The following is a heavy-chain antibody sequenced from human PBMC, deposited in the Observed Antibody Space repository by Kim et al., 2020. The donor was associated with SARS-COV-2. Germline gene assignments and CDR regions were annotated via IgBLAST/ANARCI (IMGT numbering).Heavy chain of an antibody. V-gene: IGHV4-31*03. CDR2: IYYTGST. CDR1: GDSIISGGYY. D-gene: IGHD5-12*01. CDR3: ARYSASDWVGFNY. Sequence: SETLSLTCSVSGDSIISGGYYWTWIRQLPGKGLEWIGYIYYTGSTYYNPSLKSRLTISLDTPNNQFSLTLSSVTAADTAVYFCARYSASDWVGFNYCGQG. J-gene: IGHJ4*02.